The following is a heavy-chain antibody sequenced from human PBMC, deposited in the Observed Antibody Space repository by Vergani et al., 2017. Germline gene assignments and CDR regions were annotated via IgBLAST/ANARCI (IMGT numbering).Heavy chain of an antibody. Sequence: EVQLLESGGGLVQPGGSLRLSCAASGFTFSSYAMSWVRQAPGKGLEWVSAISGSGGSTYYADSVKGRFTISRDTSKNTLYLQMNSLRAEDTAVYYCAKDRGYCSGGSCYSGYFDYWGQGTLVTVSS. D-gene: IGHD2-15*01. J-gene: IGHJ4*02. CDR3: AKDRGYCSGGSCYSGYFDY. CDR2: ISGSGGST. V-gene: IGHV3-23*01. CDR1: GFTFSSYA.